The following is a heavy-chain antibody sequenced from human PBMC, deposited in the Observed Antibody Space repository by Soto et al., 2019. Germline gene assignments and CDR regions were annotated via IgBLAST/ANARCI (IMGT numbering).Heavy chain of an antibody. CDR2: IIPIFGTA. CDR3: ARGSYGYSRRPETVWYFDL. CDR1: GGTFSSYA. Sequence: QVQLVQSGAEVKKPGSSVKVSCKASGGTFSSYAISWVRQAPGQGLEWMGGIIPIFGTANYAQKFQGRVTITADDSTSTAYMELSSLRSEDTAVYYCARGSYGYSRRPETVWYFDLWGRGTLVTVSS. V-gene: IGHV1-69*12. D-gene: IGHD5-18*01. J-gene: IGHJ2*01.